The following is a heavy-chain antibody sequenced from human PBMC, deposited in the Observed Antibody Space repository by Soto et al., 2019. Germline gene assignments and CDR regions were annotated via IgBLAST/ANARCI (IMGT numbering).Heavy chain of an antibody. CDR2: IYYSGTT. J-gene: IGHJ6*03. Sequence: SEALSLTCTVSGGFISTYYGSWSRQPPWKGLEWIGYIYYSGTTNYNPSLKSRVTMSVDTSKNQFSLQLSSVTAADTAVYYCARLGQFDFWSGFSTSYYYIDVWGKGTMVTVSS. CDR1: GGFISTYY. V-gene: IGHV4-59*08. D-gene: IGHD3-3*01. CDR3: ARLGQFDFWSGFSTSYYYIDV.